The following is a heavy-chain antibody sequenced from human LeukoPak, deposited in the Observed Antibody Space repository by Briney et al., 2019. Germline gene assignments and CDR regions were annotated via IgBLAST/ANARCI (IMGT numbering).Heavy chain of an antibody. CDR3: ARDYYDILTGYYPYFDY. CDR1: GFTFSSYS. D-gene: IGHD3-9*01. J-gene: IGHJ4*02. CDR2: ISSSSSYI. Sequence: GGSLRLSCAASGFTFSSYSMNWVRQAPGKGLEWVSSISSSSSYIYYADSVKGRFTISRDNAKNSLYLQMNSLRAEDTAVYYCARDYYDILTGYYPYFDYWGQGTLVTVSS. V-gene: IGHV3-21*01.